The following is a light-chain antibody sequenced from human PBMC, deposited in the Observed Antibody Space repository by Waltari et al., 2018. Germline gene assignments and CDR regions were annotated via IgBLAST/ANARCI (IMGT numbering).Light chain of an antibody. V-gene: IGKV3-15*01. CDR3: QQYNNWPPEET. Sequence: EIVMTQSPATLSVSPGERATLSCRARQSVSSNLAWYQQKPGQAPRLLIYGSSTRATGIPARFSGSGSGTEFTLTISSMQSEDFAVYYCQQYNNWPPEETFGQGTKVEIK. CDR2: GSS. CDR1: QSVSSN. J-gene: IGKJ1*01.